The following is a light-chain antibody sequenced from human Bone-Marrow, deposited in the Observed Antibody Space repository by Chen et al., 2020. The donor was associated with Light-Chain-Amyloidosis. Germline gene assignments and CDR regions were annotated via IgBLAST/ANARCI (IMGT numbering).Light chain of an antibody. CDR3: SSYTITNTLV. CDR2: EVT. CDR1: SSDVDGDNH. V-gene: IGLV2-14*01. J-gene: IGLJ1*01. Sequence: QSALTQPASVSGSPGQSITIPCTGTSSDVDGDNHVSWYQQHPDKAPKLMIYEVTNRPSGVPDRFSGSKSDNTASLTISGLQTEDEADYFCSSYTITNTLVFGSGTRVTVL.